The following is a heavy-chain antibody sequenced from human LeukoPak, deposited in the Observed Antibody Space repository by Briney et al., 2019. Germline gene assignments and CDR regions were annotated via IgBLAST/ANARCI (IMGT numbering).Heavy chain of an antibody. CDR3: ARGMRYFDWLPLYMDV. J-gene: IGHJ6*03. CDR2: ISSSSSYI. CDR1: GFTFSNYW. V-gene: IGHV3-21*01. D-gene: IGHD3-9*01. Sequence: GGSLRLSCAASGFTFSNYWMHWVRQAPGKGLEWVSSISSSSSYIYYADSVKGRFTISRDNAKNSLYLQMNSLRAEDTAVYYCARGMRYFDWLPLYMDVWGKGTTVTVSS.